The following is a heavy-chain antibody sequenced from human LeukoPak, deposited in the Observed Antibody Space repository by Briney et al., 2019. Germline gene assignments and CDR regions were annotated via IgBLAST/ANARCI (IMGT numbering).Heavy chain of an antibody. CDR1: GYTFTIYY. CDR2: INPSGGST. V-gene: IGHV1-46*01. Sequence: ASVKVSCKASGYTFTIYYIHWVRQAPGQGLEWMGLINPSGGSTNYAQKFQGRVTMTRDTSTSTVYMELSRLRSDDTAVYYCARDSGERGSGSYLIAYWGQGTLVTVSS. D-gene: IGHD3-10*01. CDR3: ARDSGERGSGSYLIAY. J-gene: IGHJ4*02.